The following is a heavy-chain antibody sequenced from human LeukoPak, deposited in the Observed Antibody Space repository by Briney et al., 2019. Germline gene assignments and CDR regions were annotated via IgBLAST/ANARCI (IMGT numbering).Heavy chain of an antibody. CDR2: IKQDGGEE. J-gene: IGHJ3*02. CDR3: ATDRSQTSDSNGYYPDALNI. D-gene: IGHD3-22*01. Sequence: GGSLRLSCTASGFIFSNHWMSWVRQAPGKGLEGVANIKQDGGEEHYVESVKGRFPISRDNAKNSLYLQMDSLRAEDTAVYFCATDRSQTSDSNGYYPDALNIWGQGTMVTVSS. V-gene: IGHV3-7*01. CDR1: GFIFSNHW.